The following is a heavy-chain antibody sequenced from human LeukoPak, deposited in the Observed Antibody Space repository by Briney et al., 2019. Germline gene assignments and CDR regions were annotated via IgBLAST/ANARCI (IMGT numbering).Heavy chain of an antibody. CDR1: GYTFTSYG. CDR2: ISAYNGNA. CDR3: ARDPYYDSSSPQVWYFDL. V-gene: IGHV1-18*01. J-gene: IGHJ2*01. Sequence: ASVKVSCKASGYTFTSYGISWVRQAPGQGLEWMGWISAYNGNAKFAQKLQGRVTMTTDTSTSTAYMELRSLRSEDTAVYYCARDPYYDSSSPQVWYFDLWGRGTLVTVSS. D-gene: IGHD3-22*01.